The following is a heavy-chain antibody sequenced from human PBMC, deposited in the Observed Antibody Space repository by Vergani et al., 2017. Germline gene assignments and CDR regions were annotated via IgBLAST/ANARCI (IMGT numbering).Heavy chain of an antibody. CDR3: ARDHYDILTGYYRPDY. J-gene: IGHJ4*02. CDR2: ISGNNDDV. Sequence: EVQMVESGGGLVKPGGSLRLSCAASGFTFSSYSMNWVRQAPGKGLEWVSSISGNNDDVYYADSVKGRFTISRDNAKNSVHLQMNSLRAEDTAVYYCARDHYDILTGYYRPDYWGQGTLVTVSS. D-gene: IGHD3-9*01. CDR1: GFTFSSYS. V-gene: IGHV3-21*01.